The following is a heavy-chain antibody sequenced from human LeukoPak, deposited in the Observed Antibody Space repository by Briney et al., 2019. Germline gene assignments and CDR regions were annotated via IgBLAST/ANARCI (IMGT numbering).Heavy chain of an antibody. D-gene: IGHD3-22*01. CDR3: AKESSGYYS. CDR1: AFTLTTYA. Sequence: PGGSLRLSCAASAFTLTTYAMSWVRQAPGKGLEWVSSISGNGDTTYYADSVKGRFTISRDNSKNTLYLQMNSLRAEDTAVYYCAKESSGYYSWGQGTLVTVSS. J-gene: IGHJ4*02. CDR2: ISGNGDTT. V-gene: IGHV3-23*01.